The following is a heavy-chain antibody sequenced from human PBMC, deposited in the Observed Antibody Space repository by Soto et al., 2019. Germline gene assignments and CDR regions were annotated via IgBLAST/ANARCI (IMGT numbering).Heavy chain of an antibody. Sequence: QVQLQESSPGLVKPSQTLSLTCTVSGGSISSGDYYWSWIRQPPGKGLEWIGYIYYSGSTYYNPSLKIRVTISVDTSNNQFSLKLSSGTAADTAVYYCARERVVVYAFDLWGQGTMVTVSS. D-gene: IGHD3-22*01. CDR1: GGSISSGDYY. J-gene: IGHJ3*01. CDR3: ARERVVVYAFDL. V-gene: IGHV4-30-4*01. CDR2: IYYSGST.